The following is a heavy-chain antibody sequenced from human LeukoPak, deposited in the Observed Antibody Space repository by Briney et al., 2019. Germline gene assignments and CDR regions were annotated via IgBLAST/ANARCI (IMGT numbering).Heavy chain of an antibody. V-gene: IGHV3-11*04. CDR2: VSSGSSTI. CDR1: GFTFSDYY. Sequence: GGSLRLSCAASGFTFSDYYMSWIRQAPGKALEWVSYVSSGSSTIYYADSVKGRFTVSRDNGKRSLYLHMNSLRAEDTAIYYCARDLYRLVVVPHYFDYWGQGTLVTVSS. D-gene: IGHD3-22*01. CDR3: ARDLYRLVVVPHYFDY. J-gene: IGHJ4*02.